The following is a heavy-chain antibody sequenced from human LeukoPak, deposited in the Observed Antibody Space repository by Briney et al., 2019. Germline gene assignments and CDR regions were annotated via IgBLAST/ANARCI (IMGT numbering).Heavy chain of an antibody. CDR1: GGSFSGYYSFSGYY. CDR2: INHSGST. V-gene: IGHV4-34*01. D-gene: IGHD6-13*01. CDR3: ARAEQQLTHYGMDV. Sequence: SETLSLTCAVYGGSFSGYYSFSGYYWSWIRQPPGKGLEWIGEINHSGSTNYNPSLKSRVTISVDTSKNQFSLKLSSVTAADTAVYYCARAEQQLTHYGMDVWGQGTTVTVSS. J-gene: IGHJ6*02.